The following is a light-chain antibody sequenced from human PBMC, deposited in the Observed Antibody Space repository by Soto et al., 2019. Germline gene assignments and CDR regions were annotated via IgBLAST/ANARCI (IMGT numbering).Light chain of an antibody. V-gene: IGLV2-23*02. CDR2: EVS. J-gene: IGLJ1*01. CDR3: CSYAGNRTYV. Sequence: QSVLTQPASVSGSPGQSISISCTGTSSDVGNYNLVSWYQQHPGKAPKVMIYEVSQRPSGVSNRFSASKSGNTASLTISGVQAEDEADYYCCSYAGNRTYVFGSGTKVTVL. CDR1: SSDVGNYNL.